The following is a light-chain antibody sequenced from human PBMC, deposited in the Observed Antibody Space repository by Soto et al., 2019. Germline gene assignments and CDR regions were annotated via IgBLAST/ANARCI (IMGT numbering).Light chain of an antibody. Sequence: DIQMTQSPSSLSAPVGDRVTITCRASQSIRTYLNWYQQKPGKAPKLLISNTSSLQSGVPSRFSGSASGTDFTLTISSLQPEDFATYYCQQSYSTPRTLGQGTKVDIK. CDR2: NTS. CDR3: QQSYSTPRT. V-gene: IGKV1-39*01. CDR1: QSIRTY. J-gene: IGKJ1*01.